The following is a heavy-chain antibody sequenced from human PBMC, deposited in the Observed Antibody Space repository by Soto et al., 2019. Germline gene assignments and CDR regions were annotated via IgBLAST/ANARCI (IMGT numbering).Heavy chain of an antibody. CDR1: GYTFTSYG. J-gene: IGHJ4*02. D-gene: IGHD1-20*01. CDR3: ARDLTGPSKDPFDY. CDR2: ISAYNGNT. Sequence: ASVKVSCKASGYTFTSYGISWVRQAPGQGLEWMGWISAYNGNTNYAQKLQGRVTMTTDTSTSTAYMELRSLRSDDTAVYYCARDLTGPSKDPFDYWGQGTLVTVSS. V-gene: IGHV1-18*01.